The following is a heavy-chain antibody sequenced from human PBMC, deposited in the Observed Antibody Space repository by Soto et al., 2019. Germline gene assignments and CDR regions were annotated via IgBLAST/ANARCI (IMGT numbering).Heavy chain of an antibody. CDR1: GFTFSDYP. J-gene: IGHJ6*02. CDR2: ISGSGENI. CDR3: AKALYSSTYSRGRDV. D-gene: IGHD6-19*01. Sequence: GGSLRLSCAASGFTFSDYPMSWVRQAPGKGLEWVSGISGSGENIYYVESVEGRFTISRDNSKNTLYLQMNSLRAEDTAVYYCAKALYSSTYSRGRDVWGQGTTGIVS. V-gene: IGHV3-23*01.